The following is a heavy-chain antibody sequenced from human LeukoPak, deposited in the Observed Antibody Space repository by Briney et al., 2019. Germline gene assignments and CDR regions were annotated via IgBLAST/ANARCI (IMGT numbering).Heavy chain of an antibody. D-gene: IGHD2-15*01. CDR1: GFIFSNYG. V-gene: IGHV3-23*01. J-gene: IGHJ3*02. CDR3: AKANVKYCSGGSCFDAFDI. Sequence: GGSLRLSCAASGFIFSNYGMTWVRQAPGKGPEWVSAISHSGGTTYYADSVKGRFTITRDNSKNTLYLQMNSLRAEDTAVYYCAKANVKYCSGGSCFDAFDIWGQGTMVTVSS. CDR2: ISHSGGTT.